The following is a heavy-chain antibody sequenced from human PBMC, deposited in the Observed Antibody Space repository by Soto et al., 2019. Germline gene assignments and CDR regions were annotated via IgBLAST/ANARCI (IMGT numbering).Heavy chain of an antibody. V-gene: IGHV4-34*01. D-gene: IGHD6-13*01. Sequence: QVQLQQWGAGLLKPSETLSLTCAVYGGSFSDNYWSWIRQPPGKGLEWIGEINHSGSTNYNPSLNSRVTISVDTSKNQFSLKLSSVTAADTAVYYCARGRKGYSSSWYTSWGQGTLVTVSS. CDR3: ARGRKGYSSSWYTS. CDR1: GGSFSDNY. J-gene: IGHJ5*02. CDR2: INHSGST.